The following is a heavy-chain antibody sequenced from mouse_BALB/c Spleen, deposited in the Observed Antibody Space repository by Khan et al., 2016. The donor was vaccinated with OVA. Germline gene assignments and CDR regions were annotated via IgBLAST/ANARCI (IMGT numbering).Heavy chain of an antibody. D-gene: IGHD1-3*01. V-gene: IGHV5-17*02. Sequence: EVQLVESGGGLVQPGGSRKLSCAASGFTFCRFGMHWVRQAPEKGLEWVAYISSGSSSIYYAGKVKGRFKRYRDKTKNSLYLEMTSIRSEDTAMYYCARDYNIDYWGQGTTLTVSS. CDR2: ISSGSSSI. CDR3: ARDYNIDY. CDR1: GFTFCRFG. J-gene: IGHJ2*01.